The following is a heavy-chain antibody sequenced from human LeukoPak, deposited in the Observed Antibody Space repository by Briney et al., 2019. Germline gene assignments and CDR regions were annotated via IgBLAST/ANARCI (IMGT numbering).Heavy chain of an antibody. Sequence: SETLSLTCAVSGYSISSSNWWGWIRQPPGKGLEWIGYIYYSGSTNYNPSLKSRVTMSVDTSKNQFSLKLSSVTALDTAVYYCARSDFWSGYYRAFDIWGQGTMVTVSS. CDR2: IYYSGST. J-gene: IGHJ3*02. D-gene: IGHD3-3*01. CDR1: GYSISSSNW. CDR3: ARSDFWSGYYRAFDI. V-gene: IGHV4-28*06.